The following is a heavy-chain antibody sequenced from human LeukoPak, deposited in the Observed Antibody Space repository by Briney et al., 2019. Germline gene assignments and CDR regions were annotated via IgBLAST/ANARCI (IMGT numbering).Heavy chain of an antibody. J-gene: IGHJ4*02. Sequence: ASVKVSCKASGYTFTGYYMHWVRQAPGQGLEWMGWINPNSGGTNYAQKLQGRVTMTTDTSTSTAYMELRSLRSDDTAVYYCARDRIRAAAPEAYWGQGTLVTVSS. CDR1: GYTFTGYY. D-gene: IGHD6-13*01. V-gene: IGHV1-2*02. CDR3: ARDRIRAAAPEAY. CDR2: INPNSGGT.